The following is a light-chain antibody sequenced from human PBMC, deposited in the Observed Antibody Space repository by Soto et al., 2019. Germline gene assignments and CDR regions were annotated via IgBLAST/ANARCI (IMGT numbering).Light chain of an antibody. J-gene: IGKJ2*01. CDR1: QSVGSN. CDR3: QQYNSWPYT. Sequence: EIVMTQSPATLSLSPGETATLSCRASQSVGSNLAWYQQKPGQAPRLLIYGASTSASGIPARVSGSGYGRDFTLTISSLQSEDFAVYYCQQYNSWPYTFGQGTKLEIK. V-gene: IGKV3-15*01. CDR2: GAS.